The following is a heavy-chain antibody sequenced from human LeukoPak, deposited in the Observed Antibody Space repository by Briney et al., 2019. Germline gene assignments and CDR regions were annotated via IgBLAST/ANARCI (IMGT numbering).Heavy chain of an antibody. CDR1: GGSISSSNW. CDR3: ARSDGYGLVGI. Sequence: SETLSLTCAVSGGSISSSNWWSWVRQPPGKGLEWIGEIYHSGSTNYNPSLKSRVIILIDTSKNHFSLTLSSVTAADTAVYYCARSDGYGLVGIWGQGTMVTVSS. D-gene: IGHD3-10*01. CDR2: IYHSGST. V-gene: IGHV4-4*02. J-gene: IGHJ3*02.